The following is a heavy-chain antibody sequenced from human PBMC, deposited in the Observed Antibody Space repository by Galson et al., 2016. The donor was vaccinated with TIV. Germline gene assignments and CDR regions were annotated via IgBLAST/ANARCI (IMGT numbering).Heavy chain of an antibody. D-gene: IGHD3-9*01. V-gene: IGHV3-30-3*01. CDR2: ISYDGNSQ. CDR3: ARDGVPHTTRPDWAETWFDP. J-gene: IGHJ5*02. CDR1: GFTFATYA. Sequence: SLRLSCAASGFTFATYAMHWVRQAPGKGLEWVTVISYDGNSQYYADSVRGRFTISRDNSKNTLYLQMNSLRIEDTAAYYCARDGVPHTTRPDWAETWFDPWGQGTLVTVPS.